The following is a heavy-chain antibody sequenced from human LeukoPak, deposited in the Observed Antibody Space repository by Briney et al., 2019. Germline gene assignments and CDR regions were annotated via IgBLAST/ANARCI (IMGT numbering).Heavy chain of an antibody. CDR2: IHTTGST. CDR3: ARGRYYYDSSGYSIFDY. CDR1: GGSISSYY. D-gene: IGHD3-22*01. Sequence: PSETLSLTCTVSGGSISSYYWSWIRQPAGKGLEWIGLIHTTGSTNYNPPLKSRVTMSVDTSKNQFSLKLSSVTAADTAVYYCARGRYYYDSSGYSIFDYWGQGTLVTVSS. V-gene: IGHV4-4*07. J-gene: IGHJ4*02.